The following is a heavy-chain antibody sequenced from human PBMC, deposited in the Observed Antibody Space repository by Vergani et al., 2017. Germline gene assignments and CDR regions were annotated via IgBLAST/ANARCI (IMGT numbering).Heavy chain of an antibody. J-gene: IGHJ6*02. CDR1: GFTFSDYY. D-gene: IGHD5-18*01. CDR3: ARAAIDTAMVLTYYYGMDV. Sequence: QVQMVESGGGLVKPGGSLRLSCAASGFTFSDYYICWIRQAPGKGLEWVSYIRSSGSTIYYADAVKGRCTISRDNAKNTLYLQMNRLRAEDTAVYYCARAAIDTAMVLTYYYGMDVWGQGTTVTVSS. CDR2: IRSSGSTI. V-gene: IGHV3-11*01.